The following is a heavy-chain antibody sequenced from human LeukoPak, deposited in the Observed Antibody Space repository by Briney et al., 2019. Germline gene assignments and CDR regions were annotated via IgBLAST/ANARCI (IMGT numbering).Heavy chain of an antibody. V-gene: IGHV3-23*01. J-gene: IGHJ4*02. Sequence: TGGPLSLSCAASGFPFSNFAVAWFRQPPGKGLEWASVISGSGATTYDTDSVKGRFSTSRDNSKNTLYLQMNSLRAEDTAIYYCAKAYGGTSRSVFDYWGPGTLVTVSS. D-gene: IGHD4-23*01. CDR3: AKAYGGTSRSVFDY. CDR2: ISGSGATT. CDR1: GFPFSNFA.